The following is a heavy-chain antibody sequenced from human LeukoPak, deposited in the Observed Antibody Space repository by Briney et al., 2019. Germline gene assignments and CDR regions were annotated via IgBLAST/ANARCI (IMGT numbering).Heavy chain of an antibody. CDR1: GCSISSGNYY. V-gene: IGHV4-61*02. Sequence: SQTLSLTCSVSGCSISSGNYYWSWIRQPAGKGLEWVGRIYTSGSTNYNSSLKSRDTISVDTSKNQFSLKLRSLTAAATAVSYCARETLYGARMFDGFDIWGQGTMVTVSS. CDR2: IYTSGST. J-gene: IGHJ3*02. CDR3: ARETLYGARMFDGFDI. D-gene: IGHD4-17*01.